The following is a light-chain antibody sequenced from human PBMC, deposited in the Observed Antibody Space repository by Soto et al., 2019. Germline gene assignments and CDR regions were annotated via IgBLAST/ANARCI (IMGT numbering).Light chain of an antibody. J-gene: IGKJ2*01. V-gene: IGKV3-20*01. CDR3: QQYGSSSYT. CDR1: QSISSSY. CDR2: AAS. Sequence: EIVLTQSPGTPSLSPGERATLSRRASQSISSSYLAWYQQKPGQAPRLLIYAASSRATGIPDRFSGSGSGTDFALTISRLEPEDFAVYYCQQYGSSSYTFGQGTQLEIK.